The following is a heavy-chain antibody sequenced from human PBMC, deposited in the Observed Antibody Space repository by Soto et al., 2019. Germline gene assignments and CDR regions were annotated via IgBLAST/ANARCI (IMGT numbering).Heavy chain of an antibody. V-gene: IGHV4-59*01. J-gene: IGHJ5*02. CDR2: IYYSGST. CDR1: GGSISSYY. D-gene: IGHD3-3*01. Sequence: PSETLSLTCTVSGGSISSYYWSWIRHPPGKGLEWIGYIYYSGSTNYNPSLKSRVTISVDTSKNQFSLKLSSVTAADTAVYYCARDQSFWSGYYTGVFDPWGQGTLVTVS. CDR3: ARDQSFWSGYYTGVFDP.